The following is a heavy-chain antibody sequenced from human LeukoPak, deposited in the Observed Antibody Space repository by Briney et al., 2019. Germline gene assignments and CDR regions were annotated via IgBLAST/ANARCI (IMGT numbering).Heavy chain of an antibody. CDR1: GGTFSGYA. CDR3: ARVGFVVVPAAIDSYYYGMDV. V-gene: IGHV1-69*13. Sequence: SVKVSCKASGGTFSGYAISWVRQAPGQGLEWMGGIIPIFGTANYAQKFQGRVTITADESTSTAYMELSSLRSEDTAVYYCARVGFVVVPAAIDSYYYGMDVWGQGTTVTVSS. J-gene: IGHJ6*02. D-gene: IGHD2-2*02. CDR2: IIPIFGTA.